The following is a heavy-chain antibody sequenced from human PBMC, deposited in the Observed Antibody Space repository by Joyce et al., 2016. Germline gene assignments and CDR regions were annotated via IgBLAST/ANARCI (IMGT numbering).Heavy chain of an antibody. CDR2: MSGSGGGT. CDR3: AKEGNWNYEPDAFDI. Sequence: EVQLLESGGGLVQPGGSLRLSCAASGFTFSNYAMSWVRQAPGKGLEWVSAMSGSGGGTYDAESVKGRFTISRDNSKNTLDLQMNSLRAEDTAVYYCAKEGNWNYEPDAFDIWGQGTMVTVSS. J-gene: IGHJ3*02. V-gene: IGHV3-23*01. D-gene: IGHD1-7*01. CDR1: GFTFSNYA.